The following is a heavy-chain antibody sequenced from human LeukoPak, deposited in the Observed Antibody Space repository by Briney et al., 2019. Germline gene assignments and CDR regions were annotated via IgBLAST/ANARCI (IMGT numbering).Heavy chain of an antibody. CDR3: ARGYCSGGTCYLVENWFDP. CDR1: GYTFTVYY. J-gene: IGHJ5*02. Sequence: ASVKVSCXASGYTFTVYYMYWVRQAPGQGLEWMGRINPNSGDTDYAQNFQGRVTMTRDTSISTAYMELTNLRFDDTAVYYCARGYCSGGTCYLVENWFDPWGQGTLVTVSS. CDR2: INPNSGDT. D-gene: IGHD2-15*01. V-gene: IGHV1-2*06.